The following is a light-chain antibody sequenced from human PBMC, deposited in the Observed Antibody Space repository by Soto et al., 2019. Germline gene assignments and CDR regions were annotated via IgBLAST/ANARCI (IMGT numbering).Light chain of an antibody. Sequence: SVLTQPASVSGSPGQSITVSCTGTSSDLGGYNYVSWYQHHPGKAPKLMIYEVSNRPSGVSNRFSGSKSGNTASLTISGLQAVVYADYACSAYTSSDTLVFGTGTKVTVL. V-gene: IGLV2-14*01. CDR2: EVS. CDR1: SSDLGGYNY. J-gene: IGLJ1*01. CDR3: SAYTSSDTLV.